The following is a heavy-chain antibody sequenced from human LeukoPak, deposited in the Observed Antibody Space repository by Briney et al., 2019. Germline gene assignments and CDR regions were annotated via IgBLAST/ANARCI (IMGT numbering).Heavy chain of an antibody. V-gene: IGHV4-34*01. J-gene: IGHJ4*02. CDR1: GGSFSGYY. CDR3: ARGCFSSGWYRRDYFDY. D-gene: IGHD6-19*01. Sequence: SETLSLTCAVYGGSFSGYYWSGIRQPPGKGLEWIGEINHSGSTNYNPSLKSRVTISVDTSKNQFSLKLSSVTAADTAVYYCARGCFSSGWYRRDYFDYWGQGTLVTVSS. CDR2: INHSGST.